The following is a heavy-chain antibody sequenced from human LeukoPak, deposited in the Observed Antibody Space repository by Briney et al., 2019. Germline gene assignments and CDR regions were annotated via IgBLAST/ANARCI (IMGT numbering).Heavy chain of an antibody. V-gene: IGHV4-59*02. CDR3: AMGFWYEEYFQH. Sequence: PSETLSLTCTVSGASVSSYYWSWIRQPPGEGLEWIGYIYYSGSTNYNPSLKSRITISVDTSKNQFSLRLSSVTAAGTAVYFCAMGFWYEEYFQHWGQGSLVIVSS. J-gene: IGHJ1*01. D-gene: IGHD6-13*01. CDR2: IYYSGST. CDR1: GASVSSYY.